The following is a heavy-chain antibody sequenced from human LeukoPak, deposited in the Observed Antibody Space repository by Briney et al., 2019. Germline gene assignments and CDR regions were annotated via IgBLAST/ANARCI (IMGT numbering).Heavy chain of an antibody. Sequence: SETLSLTCAVYGGSFSGYYWSWIRQPPGKGLEWIGEINHSGSTNDNPSLKSRVTISVDTSKNQFSLKLSSVTAADTAVYYCARGRGYYDFWSGLNWFDPWGQGTLVTVSS. V-gene: IGHV4-34*01. CDR3: ARGRGYYDFWSGLNWFDP. CDR1: GGSFSGYY. J-gene: IGHJ5*02. CDR2: INHSGST. D-gene: IGHD3-3*01.